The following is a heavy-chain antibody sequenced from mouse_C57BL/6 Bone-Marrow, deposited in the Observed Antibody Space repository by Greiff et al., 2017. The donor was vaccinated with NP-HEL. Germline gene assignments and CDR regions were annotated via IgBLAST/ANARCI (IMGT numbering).Heavy chain of an antibody. J-gene: IGHJ3*01. Sequence: QVQLKESGAELVRPGTSVKVSCKASGYAFTNYLIEWVKQRPGQGLEWIGVINPGSGGTNYNEKFKGKATLTADKSSSTAYMQLSSLTSEDSAVYFCARGDSNEAWFAYWGQGTLVTVSA. CDR1: GYAFTNYL. CDR2: INPGSGGT. CDR3: ARGDSNEAWFAY. D-gene: IGHD2-5*01. V-gene: IGHV1-54*01.